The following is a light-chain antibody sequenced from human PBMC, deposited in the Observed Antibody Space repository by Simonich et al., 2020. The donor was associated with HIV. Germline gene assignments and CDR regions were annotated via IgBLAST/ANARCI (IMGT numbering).Light chain of an antibody. Sequence: DIQITQSPSYLSASVGDRVTITYRESQIISSYLNWYQQKPGKAPKLLIYKTSTLESGVPSRFSGSGSGTEFTLTISSLQPDDFATYYCQHYNNYLYTFGQGTKLEI. CDR2: KTS. CDR1: QIISSY. V-gene: IGKV1-5*03. J-gene: IGKJ2*01. CDR3: QHYNNYLYT.